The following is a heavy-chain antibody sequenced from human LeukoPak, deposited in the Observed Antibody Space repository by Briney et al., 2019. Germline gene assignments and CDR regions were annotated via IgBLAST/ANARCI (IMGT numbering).Heavy chain of an antibody. J-gene: IGHJ4*02. CDR1: GFTFSSYG. V-gene: IGHV3-30*18. CDR2: ISYDGSNK. D-gene: IGHD3-22*01. Sequence: PGGSLRLSCAASGFTFSSYGMHWVRQAPGKGLEWVAVISYDGSNKYYADSVKGRFTISRDNSKNTLYLQMNSLRAEDTAVYYCAKDQYYYDSSGYYGGYWGQGTLVTVSS. CDR3: AKDQYYYDSSGYYGGY.